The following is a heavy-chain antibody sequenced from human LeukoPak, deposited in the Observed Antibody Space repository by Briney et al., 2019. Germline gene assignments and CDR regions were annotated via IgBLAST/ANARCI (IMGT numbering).Heavy chain of an antibody. CDR2: IYYSGST. D-gene: IGHD2-2*01. Sequence: PSETLSLTCTVSGGSISSYYWSWIRQPPGKGLEWIGYIYYSGSTNYNPSLKSRVTISVDTSKNQFSLKLSSVTAADTAVYYCARLPNIVVVPATGYFDYWGQGTLVTVSS. V-gene: IGHV4-59*08. CDR3: ARLPNIVVVPATGYFDY. J-gene: IGHJ4*02. CDR1: GGSISSYY.